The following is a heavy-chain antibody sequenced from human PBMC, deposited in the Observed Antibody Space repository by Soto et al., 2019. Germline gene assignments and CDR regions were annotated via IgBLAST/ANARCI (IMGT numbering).Heavy chain of an antibody. V-gene: IGHV3-30-3*01. CDR2: ISYDGSNK. J-gene: IGHJ4*02. CDR3: ARKGVAGNDY. CDR1: GFTFSSYA. D-gene: IGHD6-19*01. Sequence: ESGGGVVQPGRSLRLSCAASGFTFSSYAMHWVRQAPGKGLEWVAVISYDGSNKYYADSVKGRFTISRDNSKNTLYLQMNSLRAEDTAVYYCARKGVAGNDYWGQGTLVTVSS.